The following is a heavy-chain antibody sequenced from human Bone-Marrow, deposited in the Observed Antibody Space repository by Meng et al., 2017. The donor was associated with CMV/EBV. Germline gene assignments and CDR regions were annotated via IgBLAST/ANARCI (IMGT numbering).Heavy chain of an antibody. J-gene: IGHJ4*02. V-gene: IGHV1-2*02. Sequence: YNFTGYYMHWVRQAPGQGLEWMGWINPNSGGTNYAQKFQGRVTMTRDTSISTAYMELSRLRSDDTAVYYCATSPRLRFLEWLPLDYWGQGTLVTVSS. D-gene: IGHD3-3*01. CDR3: ATSPRLRFLEWLPLDY. CDR1: YNFTGYY. CDR2: INPNSGGT.